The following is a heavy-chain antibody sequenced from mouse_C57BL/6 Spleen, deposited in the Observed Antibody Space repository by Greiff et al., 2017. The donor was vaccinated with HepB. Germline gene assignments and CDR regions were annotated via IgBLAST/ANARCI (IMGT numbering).Heavy chain of an antibody. V-gene: IGHV1-72*01. Sequence: VQLQQSGAELVKPGASVKLSCKASGYTFTSYWMHWVKQRPGRGLEWIGRIDPNSGGTKYNEKFKSKATLTVDKPSSAAYMQLSSLTSEDSAVYYCARYPIFTTVVESWYFDVWGTGTTVTVSS. CDR1: GYTFTSYW. D-gene: IGHD1-1*01. CDR2: IDPNSGGT. CDR3: ARYPIFTTVVESWYFDV. J-gene: IGHJ1*03.